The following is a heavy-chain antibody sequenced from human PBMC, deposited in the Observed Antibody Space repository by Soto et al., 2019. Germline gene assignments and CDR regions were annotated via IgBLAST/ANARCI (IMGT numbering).Heavy chain of an antibody. J-gene: IGHJ6*03. V-gene: IGHV4-59*01. CDR1: GGSISSYY. CDR3: ARVGTVTTTTYYYYMDV. D-gene: IGHD4-17*01. Sequence: PSETLSLTCTVSGGSISSYYWSWIRQPPGNGLEWIGYIYYSGSTNYNPSLKSRVTISVDTSKNQFSLKLSSVTAADTAVYYCARVGTVTTTTYYYYMDVFGKVTTVTVSS. CDR2: IYYSGST.